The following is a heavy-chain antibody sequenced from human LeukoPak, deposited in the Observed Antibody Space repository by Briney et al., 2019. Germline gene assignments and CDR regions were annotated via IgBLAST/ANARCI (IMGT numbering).Heavy chain of an antibody. J-gene: IGHJ6*02. CDR1: GGAISGYD. CDR2: MYSSGSA. CDR3: ASSVAGLYYGMYV. Sequence: PSETLSLTCTVSGGAISGYDWSGVRQPAGKGLEWIGRMYSSGSANYNPSLKSRVTMSVDTSKNQFSLKLSSVTAADTAVYYCASSVAGLYYGMYVWGQGATVTVSS. V-gene: IGHV4-4*07. D-gene: IGHD6-19*01.